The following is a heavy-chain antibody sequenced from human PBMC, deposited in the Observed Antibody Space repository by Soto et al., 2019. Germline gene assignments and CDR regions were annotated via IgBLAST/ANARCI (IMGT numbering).Heavy chain of an antibody. CDR3: ARDFKRYISSPGPLEY. CDR1: GDSISSGDYY. Sequence: QVQLQESAPGLVRPSQTLSLTCTVSGDSISSGDYYWSWIRQPPGKGLEWIGLSYYSGRPPYNPSHESRLIISVTTSKNHLTLKLTSATAADTAVYYFARDFKRYISSPGPLEYWGHGNLVTVSS. J-gene: IGHJ4*01. D-gene: IGHD6-6*01. V-gene: IGHV4-30-4*01. CDR2: SYYSGRP.